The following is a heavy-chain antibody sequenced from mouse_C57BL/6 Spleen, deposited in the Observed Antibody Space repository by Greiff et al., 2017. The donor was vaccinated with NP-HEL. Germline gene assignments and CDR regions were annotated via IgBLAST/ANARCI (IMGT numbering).Heavy chain of an antibody. CDR1: GFTFSDYY. Sequence: EVKLVESEGGLVQPGSSMKLSCTASGFTFSDYYMAWVRQVPEKGLEWVANINYDGSSTYYLDSLKSRFIISRDNAKNILYLQMSSLKSEDTATYYCARGYYSTFYYAMDYWGQGTSVTVSS. J-gene: IGHJ4*01. CDR2: INYDGSST. D-gene: IGHD2-12*01. V-gene: IGHV5-16*01. CDR3: ARGYYSTFYYAMDY.